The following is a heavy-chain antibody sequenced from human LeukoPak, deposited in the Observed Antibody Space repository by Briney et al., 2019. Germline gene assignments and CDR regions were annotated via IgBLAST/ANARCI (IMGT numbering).Heavy chain of an antibody. Sequence: SETLSLTCAVYGGSFSGYYWSWIRQPPGKGLEWIGEINHSGSTNYNPSLKSRVTISVDTSKNQFSLKLSSVTAADTAVYYCARGRAVAGRVVYYFDYWGQGTLVTVSS. J-gene: IGHJ4*02. CDR1: GGSFSGYY. CDR3: ARGRAVAGRVVYYFDY. V-gene: IGHV4-34*01. CDR2: INHSGST. D-gene: IGHD6-19*01.